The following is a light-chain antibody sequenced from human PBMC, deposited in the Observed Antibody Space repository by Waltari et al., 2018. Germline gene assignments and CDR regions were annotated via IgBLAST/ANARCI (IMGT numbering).Light chain of an antibody. J-gene: IGKJ4*01. V-gene: IGKV3-11*01. CDR1: QSFSSY. CDR2: DAS. Sequence: EIVLTQSPATLSLSPGERATLSCRASQSFSSYLAWYQHKPGQAPRLLIYDASNRATGIPARFSCSWSGTDFTLTISSLEPEDFAVYYCQQRSNWLTFGGGTKVEIK. CDR3: QQRSNWLT.